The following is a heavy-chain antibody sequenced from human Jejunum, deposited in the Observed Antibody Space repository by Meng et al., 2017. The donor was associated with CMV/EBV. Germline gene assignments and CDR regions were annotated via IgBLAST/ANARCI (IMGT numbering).Heavy chain of an antibody. D-gene: IGHD6-13*01. CDR1: DDSVSSGAPY. V-gene: IGHV4-61*08. Sequence: TVYDDSVSSGAPYWNWIRQPPGKGLEWIGYIFSIGGTYYNPSLKSRVTISLDTSRNQFSLKLTSVTAADTAVYYCARGMVSSSWTPDYWGQGTLVTVSS. J-gene: IGHJ4*02. CDR3: ARGMVSSSWTPDY. CDR2: IFSIGGT.